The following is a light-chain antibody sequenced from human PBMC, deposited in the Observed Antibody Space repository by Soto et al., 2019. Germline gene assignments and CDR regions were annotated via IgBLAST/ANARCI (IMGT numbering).Light chain of an antibody. J-gene: IGLJ1*01. CDR3: SSHAGSKRV. CDR1: SSDVGGYNY. V-gene: IGLV2-8*01. CDR2: EVS. Sequence: QSVLTQPPSASGSPGQSVTISCTGTSSDVGGYNYVSWYQQHPGKAPKLMIYEVSKRPSGVPDRFSGSKSDNTASLTVSGLQDKDEADYYCSSHAGSKRVFGTGTKVTVL.